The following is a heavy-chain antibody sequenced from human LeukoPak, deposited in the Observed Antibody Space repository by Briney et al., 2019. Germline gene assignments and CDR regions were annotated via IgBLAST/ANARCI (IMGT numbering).Heavy chain of an antibody. J-gene: IGHJ4*02. CDR3: ARGHSTGCFDY. Sequence: GRSLRLSCAVSGFTFSRYGMHWVRQAPGKGLEWAAVISNDGSDKYYADSVKGRFTISRDNAQNTVYLQMNSLRAEDTAIYYCARGHSTGCFDYWGQGTLVTVSS. V-gene: IGHV3-33*05. CDR1: GFTFSRYG. CDR2: ISNDGSDK. D-gene: IGHD1-14*01.